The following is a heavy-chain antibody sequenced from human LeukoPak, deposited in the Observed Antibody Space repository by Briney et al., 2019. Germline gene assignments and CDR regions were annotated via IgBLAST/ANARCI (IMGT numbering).Heavy chain of an antibody. CDR3: ARDYGGSSPFDY. CDR2: IMQDGSEK. CDR1: GFTFSSYW. V-gene: IGHV3-7*01. D-gene: IGHD4-23*01. J-gene: IGHJ4*02. Sequence: GGSLRLSCEASGFTFSSYWMNWVRQAPGKGLEWVANIMQDGSEKYYVDSVKGRFTISRDNAKNSLYLQMNSLRAEDTAVYYCARDYGGSSPFDYWGQGTLVTVSS.